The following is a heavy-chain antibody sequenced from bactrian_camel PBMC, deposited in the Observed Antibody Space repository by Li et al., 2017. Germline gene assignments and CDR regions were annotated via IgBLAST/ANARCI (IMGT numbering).Heavy chain of an antibody. CDR1: GSTYRPNC. D-gene: IGHD1*01. Sequence: HVQLVESGGGSVQPGGSLKLSCEVTGSTYRPNCMGWFRQGAGKGREGVASMFTGGGAIVTDRSVRGRFTITYDNAKNTAYLQMNDLKPGDTAVYHCAASADSDWTGRRQPWPSHTTGRGTQVTVS. V-gene: IGHV3S1*01. J-gene: IGHJ4*01. CDR2: MFTGGGAI.